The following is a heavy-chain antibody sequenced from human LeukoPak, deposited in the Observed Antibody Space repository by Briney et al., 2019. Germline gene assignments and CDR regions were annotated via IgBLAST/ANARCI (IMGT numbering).Heavy chain of an antibody. D-gene: IGHD2-2*01. J-gene: IGHJ4*02. CDR1: GYTFPNYG. CDR2: ISAYNGDT. Sequence: SVKVSCKTSGYTFPNYGITWVRQAPGQGLQWMGWISAYNGDTNYAYELQGRVTMTTDTSTRTAYMQLRSLRSDDTAVYYCARGGVSTSSFLKYYFDHWGQGTLVTVSS. CDR3: ARGGVSTSSFLKYYFDH. V-gene: IGHV1-18*01.